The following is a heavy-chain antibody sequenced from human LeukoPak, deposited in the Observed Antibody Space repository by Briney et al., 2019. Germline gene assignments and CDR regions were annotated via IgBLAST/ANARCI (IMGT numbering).Heavy chain of an antibody. Sequence: GGSLRLSSAASGFTFTNTWMNWVRQAPGRGLEWLGRIKSKIDGGTTDYAAPVKGRFTISRDDSENTLYLQMNSLKTEDTAVYYCTTSFKWGQGTLVTVSS. CDR1: GFTFTNTW. V-gene: IGHV3-15*01. J-gene: IGHJ4*02. CDR2: IKSKIDGGTT. CDR3: TTSFK.